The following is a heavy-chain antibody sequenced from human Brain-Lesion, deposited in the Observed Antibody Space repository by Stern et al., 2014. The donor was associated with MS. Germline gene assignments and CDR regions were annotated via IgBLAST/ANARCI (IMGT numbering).Heavy chain of an antibody. CDR2: SDHSGST. CDR3: ARFPASRPHVFDS. Sequence: QLVQSGPGLVKPSGTLSLTCAVSGGSISSSNWWGWVRQSPGKGLEWIGESDHSGSTIYNPSLKSRVTVSVDKSKNRFPLNLSSVPAADTALYFCARFPASRPHVFDSWGQGTLVTVSS. CDR1: GGSISSSNW. V-gene: IGHV4-4*02. D-gene: IGHD6-13*01. J-gene: IGHJ4*02.